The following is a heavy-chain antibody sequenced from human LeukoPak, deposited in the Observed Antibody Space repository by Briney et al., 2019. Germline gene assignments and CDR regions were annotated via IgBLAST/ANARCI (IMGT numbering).Heavy chain of an antibody. CDR3: ARGTAPGIAAADWFDP. Sequence: PSETLSLPCTVSGGSISSSSYYWGWIRQPPGKGLEWIGSIYYSGSTYYNPSLKSRVTISVDTSKNQFSLKLSSVTAADTAVYYCARGTAPGIAAADWFDPWGQGTLVTVSS. CDR1: GGSISSSSYY. J-gene: IGHJ5*02. D-gene: IGHD6-13*01. CDR2: IYYSGST. V-gene: IGHV4-39*07.